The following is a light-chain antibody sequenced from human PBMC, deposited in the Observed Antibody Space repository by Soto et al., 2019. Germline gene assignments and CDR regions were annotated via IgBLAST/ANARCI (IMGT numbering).Light chain of an antibody. J-gene: IGKJ4*01. Sequence: EIVLTQSPATLSLSPGDRATLSCRASQSVGSYLGWYQQRPGQAPRLLIYDASNRATGIPARFSVTGSGTDFNLSISSLETEDCAVSYCQQRSDWPSTFGGGTKVEIK. CDR1: QSVGSY. CDR3: QQRSDWPST. V-gene: IGKV3-11*01. CDR2: DAS.